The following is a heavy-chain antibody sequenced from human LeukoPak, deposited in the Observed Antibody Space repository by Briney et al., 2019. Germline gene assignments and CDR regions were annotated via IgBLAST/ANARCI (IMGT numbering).Heavy chain of an antibody. D-gene: IGHD4-17*01. V-gene: IGHV4-39*07. CDR3: ARAPTDGIFDP. CDR2: IYYSGST. J-gene: IGHJ5*02. Sequence: SETLSLTCTVSGGSISSSSYYWGWIRQPPGKGLEWIGSIYYSGSTYYNPSLKSRVTISVDTSKNQFSLKLSSVTAADTAVYYCARAPTDGIFDPWGQGTLVTVSS. CDR1: GGSISSSSYY.